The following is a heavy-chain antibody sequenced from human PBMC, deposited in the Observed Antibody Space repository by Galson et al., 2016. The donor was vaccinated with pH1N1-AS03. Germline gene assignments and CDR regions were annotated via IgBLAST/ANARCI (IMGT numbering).Heavy chain of an antibody. D-gene: IGHD6-13*01. V-gene: IGHV4-38-2*01. J-gene: IGHJ6*02. CDR3: ARFRSSWTFYYGLDV. Sequence: ETLSLTCVVSGYSISDGFYWGWIRQSPGKGLEWIGSIDHSGTTHQNPSLRRRVTMSVGPTKNQFSLKLSSVTAADTAVYYCARFRSSWTFYYGLDVWGQGTTVTVSS. CDR2: IDHSGTT. CDR1: GYSISDGFY.